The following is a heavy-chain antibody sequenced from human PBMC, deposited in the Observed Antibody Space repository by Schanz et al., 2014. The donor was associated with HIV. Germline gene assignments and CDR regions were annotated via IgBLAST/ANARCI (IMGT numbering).Heavy chain of an antibody. CDR3: AKAGLFFGQLWLGCFDY. CDR1: GFTFSTND. V-gene: IGHV3-30*18. CDR2: ISHNGNND. Sequence: QVQLVESGGGVVQPGRSLRLSCAASGFTFSTNDMHWVRQVPGKGLAWVAVISHNGNNDYYAESVKGRVTISRDNSKNTLYLQMNNLKTEDTAVYYCAKAGLFFGQLWLGCFDYWGQGTLVTVSS. J-gene: IGHJ4*02. D-gene: IGHD5-18*01.